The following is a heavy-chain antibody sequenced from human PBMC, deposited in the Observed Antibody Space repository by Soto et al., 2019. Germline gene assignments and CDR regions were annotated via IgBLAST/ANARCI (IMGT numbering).Heavy chain of an antibody. CDR1: GYTFTSYG. V-gene: IGHV1-18*01. Sequence: QVQLVQSGAEVKKPGASVKVSCKASGYTFTSYGISWVRQAPGQGLEWMGWISAYNGNTNYAQKLQGRVTMTTDTSTTTAYMELRSLRSDDTAVYYCARGRDRNTKYYYYGMDVWGQGTTVTVSS. CDR2: ISAYNGNT. D-gene: IGHD2-2*01. J-gene: IGHJ6*02. CDR3: ARGRDRNTKYYYYGMDV.